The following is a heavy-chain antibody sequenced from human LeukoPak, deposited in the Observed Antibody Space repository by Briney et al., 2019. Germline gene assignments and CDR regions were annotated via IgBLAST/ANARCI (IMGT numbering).Heavy chain of an antibody. CDR1: GDSVSSNSAA. V-gene: IGHV6-1*01. Sequence: SQTLSLTCAISGDSVSSNSAAWNWIRQSPSRGLEWLGRTYYRSKWYNDYAVSVKSRITINPDTSKNQFSLQLNSVTPEDTAVYYCARDRTSSIGWYPPSFFDYWGQGTLVTVSS. CDR2: TYYRSKWYN. J-gene: IGHJ4*02. D-gene: IGHD6-19*01. CDR3: ARDRTSSIGWYPPSFFDY.